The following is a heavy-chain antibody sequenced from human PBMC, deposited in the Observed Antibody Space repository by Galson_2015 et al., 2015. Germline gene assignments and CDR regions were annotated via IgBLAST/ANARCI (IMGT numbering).Heavy chain of an antibody. CDR3: ARLYSSGYYLGWFDP. D-gene: IGHD3-22*01. J-gene: IGHJ5*02. Sequence: TLSLTCTVSGGSISSGGYYWSWIRQHPGKGLEWIGYIYYSGSTYYNPSLKSRVTISVDTSKNQFSLKLSSVTAADTAVYYCARLYSSGYYLGWFDPWGQGTLVTVSS. V-gene: IGHV4-31*03. CDR2: IYYSGST. CDR1: GGSISSGGYY.